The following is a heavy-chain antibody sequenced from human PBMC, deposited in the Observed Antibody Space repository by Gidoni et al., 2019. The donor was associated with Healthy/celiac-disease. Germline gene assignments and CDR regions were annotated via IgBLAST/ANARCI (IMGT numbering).Heavy chain of an antibody. V-gene: IGHV4-39*01. CDR1: GGSISSSSYY. Sequence: QLQLQESGPGLVKPSETLSLTCTVSGGSISSSSYYWGWIRQPPGKGLEWIGSIYYSGSTYYNPSLKSRVTISVDTSKNQFSLKLSSVTAADTAVYYCARRGIQLWLERKWGMDVWGQGTTVTVSS. CDR2: IYYSGST. J-gene: IGHJ6*02. D-gene: IGHD5-18*01. CDR3: ARRGIQLWLERKWGMDV.